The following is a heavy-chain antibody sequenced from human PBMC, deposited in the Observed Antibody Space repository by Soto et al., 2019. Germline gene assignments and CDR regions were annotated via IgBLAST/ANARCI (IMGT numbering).Heavy chain of an antibody. J-gene: IGHJ6*02. V-gene: IGHV1-46*01. CDR1: GYTFTNNF. Sequence: ASVKVSCKASGYTFTNNFLHWVRQAPGQGLQWMGIINPSSGNTTYAQKFQGRVTITRDTSTSTIYMDLRSLTSEDTAVYYCARDRYYYYYGMDGWGQGTTVTVSS. CDR3: ARDRYYYYYGMDG. CDR2: INPSSGNT.